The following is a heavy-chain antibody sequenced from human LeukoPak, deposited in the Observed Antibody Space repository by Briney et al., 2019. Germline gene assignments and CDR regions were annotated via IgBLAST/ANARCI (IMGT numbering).Heavy chain of an antibody. CDR1: GGSFSGYY. CDR2: INHSGST. CDR3: ARRFAGSGRSLGY. Sequence: SETLSLTCAVYGGSFSGYYWSWIRQPPGKGLEWIGEINHSGSTNYNPSLKSRVTISVDTSKNQFSLKLSSVTAADTAVYYCARRFAGSGRSLGYWGQGTLVTVSS. V-gene: IGHV4-34*01. D-gene: IGHD3-10*01. J-gene: IGHJ4*02.